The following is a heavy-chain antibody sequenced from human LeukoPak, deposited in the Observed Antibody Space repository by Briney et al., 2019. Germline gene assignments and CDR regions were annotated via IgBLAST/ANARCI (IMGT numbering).Heavy chain of an antibody. J-gene: IGHJ4*02. Sequence: VSVKVSCKVSGYTLTELSMHWVRQAPGKGLEWIGRFDPEDGETIYAQKFQGRVTMTADTSADTAYMELSSLRSEDTAVYYCATEGKMVRGLYTDYWGQGTLVTVSS. CDR3: ATEGKMVRGLYTDY. V-gene: IGHV1-24*01. CDR2: FDPEDGET. D-gene: IGHD3-10*01. CDR1: GYTLTELS.